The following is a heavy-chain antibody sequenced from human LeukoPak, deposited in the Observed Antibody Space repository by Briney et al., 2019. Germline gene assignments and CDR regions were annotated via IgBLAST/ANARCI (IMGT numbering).Heavy chain of an antibody. Sequence: ASVKVSCKASGYTFTGYYLHWVRQAPGQGLEWMGWINANSGDTYYSQRFQGRVTMTRDTSISTAYMELSRLRSDDTAVYYCARALGTEQWLVRSVFDYWGQGTLVTVSS. CDR1: GYTFTGYY. D-gene: IGHD6-19*01. CDR3: ARALGTEQWLVRSVFDY. J-gene: IGHJ4*02. CDR2: INANSGDT. V-gene: IGHV1-2*02.